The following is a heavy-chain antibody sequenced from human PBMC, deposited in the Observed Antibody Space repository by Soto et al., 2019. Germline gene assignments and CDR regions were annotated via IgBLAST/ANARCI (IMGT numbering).Heavy chain of an antibody. D-gene: IGHD3-22*01. CDR1: GFTFSSYG. CDR2: ISYDGSNK. Sequence: LRLSCAASGFTFSSYGMHWVRQAPGKGLEWVAVISYDGSNKYYADSVKGRFTISRDNSKNTLYLQMNSLRAEDTAVYYCAKAQGVIVVDYYGMDVWGQGTTVTSP. CDR3: AKAQGVIVVDYYGMDV. J-gene: IGHJ6*02. V-gene: IGHV3-30*18.